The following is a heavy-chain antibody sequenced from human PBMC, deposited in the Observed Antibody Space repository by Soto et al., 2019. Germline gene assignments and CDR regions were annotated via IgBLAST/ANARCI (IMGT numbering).Heavy chain of an antibody. CDR3: AGDGGSISYYYYGMDV. CDR1: GYTFTSYG. J-gene: IGHJ6*02. V-gene: IGHV1-18*01. D-gene: IGHD3-16*01. CDR2: ISAYNGNT. Sequence: ASVKVSCQASGYTFTSYGISWVRQAPGQGLEWMGWISAYNGNTNYAQKLQGRVTMTTDTSTSTAYMELRSLRSDDTAVYYCAGDGGSISYYYYGMDVWGQGTTVTVSS.